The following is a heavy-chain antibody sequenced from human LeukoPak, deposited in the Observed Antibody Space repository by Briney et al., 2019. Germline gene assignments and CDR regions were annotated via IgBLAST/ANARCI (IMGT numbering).Heavy chain of an antibody. CDR3: ARRGGYSGSYQDNWFDP. V-gene: IGHV5-51*01. CDR1: GYNFPTYW. CDR2: IYPDDSDT. D-gene: IGHD1-26*01. Sequence: GESLKISCKGSGYNFPTYWIGWVRQMPGKGLEWIGIIYPDDSDTRYSPSFQGQVSISADKSISTAYLQWSSLEASDTAMYYCARRGGYSGSYQDNWFDPWGQGTLVTVSS. J-gene: IGHJ5*02.